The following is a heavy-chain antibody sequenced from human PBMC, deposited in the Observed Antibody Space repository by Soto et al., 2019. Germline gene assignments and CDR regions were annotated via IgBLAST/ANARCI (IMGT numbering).Heavy chain of an antibody. Sequence: SLTCTVSGAPITINYWSWIRQAPGKGLEWIGYIHYSGSTTYNPSLKSRVTMSADTSKDQFSLKLNSVTAADTAVYYCARDAGGPYDHWGPGSLVTVSS. V-gene: IGHV4-59*01. CDR1: GAPITINY. CDR3: ARDAGGPYDH. CDR2: IHYSGST. D-gene: IGHD2-15*01. J-gene: IGHJ4*01.